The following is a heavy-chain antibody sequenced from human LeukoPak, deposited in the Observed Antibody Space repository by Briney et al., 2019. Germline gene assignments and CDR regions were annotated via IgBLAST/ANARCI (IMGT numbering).Heavy chain of an antibody. CDR2: IWYDGSNK. D-gene: IGHD3-22*01. V-gene: IGHV3-33*01. CDR3: ARGPPRYYYDSSGYYYGRGYLDY. J-gene: IGHJ4*02. Sequence: GGSLRLSCAASGFTFSSYGMHWVRQAPGKGLEWVAVIWYDGSNKYYADSVKGRFTISRDNSKNTLYLQMNSLRAEDTAVYYCARGPPRYYYDSSGYYYGRGYLDYWGQGTLVTVSS. CDR1: GFTFSSYG.